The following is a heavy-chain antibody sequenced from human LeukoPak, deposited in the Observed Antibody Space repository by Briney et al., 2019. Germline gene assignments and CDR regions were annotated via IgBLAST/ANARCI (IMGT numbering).Heavy chain of an antibody. D-gene: IGHD4-17*01. Sequence: PSETLSLTCTVSGGSISSYYWSWIRQPPGKGLEWIGYIYYSGSTNYNPSLKSRVTISVDTSKNQFSLKLSSVTAADTAVYYCARANYGDIDFDYWGQGILVTVSS. J-gene: IGHJ4*02. V-gene: IGHV4-59*01. CDR3: ARANYGDIDFDY. CDR2: IYYSGST. CDR1: GGSISSYY.